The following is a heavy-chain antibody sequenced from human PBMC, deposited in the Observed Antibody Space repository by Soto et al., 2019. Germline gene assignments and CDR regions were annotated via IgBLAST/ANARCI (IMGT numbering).Heavy chain of an antibody. CDR2: IDPSDSYT. CDR3: ARQVGQQLGGVYYYGIDV. CDR1: GYSFTSYW. J-gene: IGHJ6*02. D-gene: IGHD6-13*01. Sequence: GESLKISCKGSGYSFTSYWISWVRQMPGKGLEWMGRIDPSDSYTNYSPSFQGHVTISADESISTAYLQWSSLKASDTAMYYCARQVGQQLGGVYYYGIDVWGQGTTVTVSS. V-gene: IGHV5-10-1*01.